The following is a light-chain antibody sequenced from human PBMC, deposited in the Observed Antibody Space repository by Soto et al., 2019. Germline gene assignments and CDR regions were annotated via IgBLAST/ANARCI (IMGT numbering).Light chain of an antibody. Sequence: DFVMTQSPDSLAVSLGETATINCKSSQSVLYSSNNMNYLSWYQQKPGQPPKLLIYWASTRKSGVPDRISGSGSGTDFTLTISSLQPEDVPVYYCQQYYSILLTYGGGTRVEIK. V-gene: IGKV4-1*01. CDR1: QSVLYSSNNMNY. CDR3: QQYYSILLT. J-gene: IGKJ4*01. CDR2: WAS.